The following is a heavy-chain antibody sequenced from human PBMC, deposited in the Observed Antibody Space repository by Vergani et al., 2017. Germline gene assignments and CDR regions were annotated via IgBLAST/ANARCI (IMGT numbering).Heavy chain of an antibody. CDR1: GGSISSGSYY. CDR2: IYTSGST. CDR3: ARXPSGYSYGFDWFDP. J-gene: IGHJ5*02. V-gene: IGHV4-61*02. D-gene: IGHD5-18*01. Sequence: QVQLQESGPGLVKPSQTLFLTCTVSGGSISSGSYYWSWIRQPAGKGLEWIGRIYTSGSTNYNPSLKSRVTISVDTSKNQFSLKLSSVTAADTAVYYCARXPSGYSYGFDWFDPWGQGTLVTVSS.